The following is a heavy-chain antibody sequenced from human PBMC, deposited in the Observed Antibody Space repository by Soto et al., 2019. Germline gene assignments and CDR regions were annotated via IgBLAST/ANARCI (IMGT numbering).Heavy chain of an antibody. CDR3: ARDNGNYGSGSFAH. J-gene: IGHJ4*02. Sequence: EVQLLESGGGLVQPGGSLRLSCAASGFTFSSYALSWVRQAPGKGLEWVSALSGTGDSADYANSVTGRFTISRDDSKTTLYLVMSSLRVEDTAIYYCARDNGNYGSGSFAHWGQGTLVTVSS. CDR1: GFTFSSYA. V-gene: IGHV3-23*01. CDR2: LSGTGDSA. D-gene: IGHD3-10*01.